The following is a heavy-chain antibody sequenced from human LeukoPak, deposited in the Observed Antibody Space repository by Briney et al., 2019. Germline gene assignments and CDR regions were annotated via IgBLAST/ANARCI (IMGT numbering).Heavy chain of an antibody. CDR2: INHSGST. D-gene: IGHD2-2*01. V-gene: IGHV4-34*01. CDR3: ARMNCSSTSCYHFDY. J-gene: IGHJ4*02. Sequence: SETLSLTCAVYGGSFSGYYWSWIRQPPAKGLEWIGEINHSGSTNYNPSLKSRVTISVDTSKNQFSLKLSSVTAADTAVYSCARMNCSSTSCYHFDYWGQGTLVTVSS. CDR1: GGSFSGYY.